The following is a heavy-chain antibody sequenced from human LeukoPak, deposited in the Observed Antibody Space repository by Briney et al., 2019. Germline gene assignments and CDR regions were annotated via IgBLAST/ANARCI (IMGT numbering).Heavy chain of an antibody. CDR3: ARGLMRRVAPRITIIRGVRLDP. V-gene: IGHV4-4*02. CDR1: GGSVTSTNY. J-gene: IGHJ5*02. CDR2: VNLQGFT. Sequence: SETLSLTCGVSGGSVTSTNYWTWVRQPPGKGLEWIGEVNLQGFTNYNPSLMGRVAISVDTSENHISLQLTAVTAADTGVYYRARGLMRRVAPRITIIRGVRLDPWGQGTLVTVSS. D-gene: IGHD3-10*01.